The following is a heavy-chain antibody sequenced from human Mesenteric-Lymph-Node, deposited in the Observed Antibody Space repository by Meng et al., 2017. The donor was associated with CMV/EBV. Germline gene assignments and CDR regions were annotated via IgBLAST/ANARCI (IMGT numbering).Heavy chain of an antibody. CDR2: MNPNSGNT. V-gene: IGHV1-8*01. CDR3: ARGRTYCSSTSCMRQQLSRYFDY. Sequence: ASVKVSCKASGYTFTSYDINWVRQATGQGLEWMGWMNPNSGNTGYAQKFQGRVTMTRNTSISTAYMELSSLRSEDTAVYYCARGRTYCSSTSCMRQQLSRYFDYWGQGTLVTVSS. D-gene: IGHD2-2*01. J-gene: IGHJ4*02. CDR1: GYTFTSYD.